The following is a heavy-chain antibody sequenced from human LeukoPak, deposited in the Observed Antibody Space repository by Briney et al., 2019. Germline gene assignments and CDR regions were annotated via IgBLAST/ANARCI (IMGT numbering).Heavy chain of an antibody. J-gene: IGHJ4*02. D-gene: IGHD3-9*01. Sequence: SQTLSLTCTVSGGSISSGDYYWSWIRQPPGKGLEWNGYIYYSGSTYYNPSLKSRVTISVDTSKSPFSLKLSSVTAADTAVYYCARGPLTGILDYWGPGTLVTVSS. CDR1: GGSISSGDYY. V-gene: IGHV4-30-4*01. CDR3: ARGPLTGILDY. CDR2: IYYSGST.